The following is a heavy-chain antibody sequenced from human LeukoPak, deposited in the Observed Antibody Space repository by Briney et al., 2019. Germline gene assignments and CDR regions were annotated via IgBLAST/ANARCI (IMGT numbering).Heavy chain of an antibody. V-gene: IGHV3-30*18. CDR1: GFTFRSHG. CDR2: IPYDGSNK. D-gene: IGHD4-17*01. CDR3: AKAHLPSTLYGDYGSNCFDP. Sequence: QPGRSLRLSCAASGFTFRSHGMRWVRQAPGKGLEWVAVIPYDGSNKYYADSVKGRFTISRDNSKNTVYLQMNSLRGEDTAVYYCAKAHLPSTLYGDYGSNCFDPWGQGTLVIVSS. J-gene: IGHJ5*02.